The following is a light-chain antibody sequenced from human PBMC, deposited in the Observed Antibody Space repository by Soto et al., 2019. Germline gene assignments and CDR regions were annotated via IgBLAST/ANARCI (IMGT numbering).Light chain of an antibody. V-gene: IGLV2-14*01. J-gene: IGLJ2*01. CDR2: EVT. CDR3: SSYIHIDHFRGVI. CDR1: SSDVGGYNY. Sequence: QSALAQPASVSGSPGQSITISCTGTSSDVGGYNYVSWYQQHPGKAPQLMIFEVTNRPSGISSRFSGSKSGNTASLTISGLQAEDEADSYCSSYIHIDHFRGVIFGGGTKLTVL.